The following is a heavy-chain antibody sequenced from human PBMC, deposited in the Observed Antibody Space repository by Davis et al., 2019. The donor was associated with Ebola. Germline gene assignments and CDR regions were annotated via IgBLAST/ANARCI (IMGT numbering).Heavy chain of an antibody. CDR1: GGSISAGNYY. CDR3: ARRIDHGYDYVWGSYPPGAWFDP. D-gene: IGHD3-16*02. CDR2: INFVGST. Sequence: GSLRLSCSVSGGSISAGNYYWGWIRQPPGKALDWIGSINFVGSTYYNPSLKSRVTISVDTSKNQFSLKLSSVTAADTAVYYCARRIDHGYDYVWGSYPPGAWFDPWGQGTLVTVSS. J-gene: IGHJ5*02. V-gene: IGHV4-39*07.